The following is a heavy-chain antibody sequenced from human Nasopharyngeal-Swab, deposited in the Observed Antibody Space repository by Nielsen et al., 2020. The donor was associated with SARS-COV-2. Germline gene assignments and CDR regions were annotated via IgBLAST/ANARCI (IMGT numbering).Heavy chain of an antibody. D-gene: IGHD5-12*01. CDR3: ARRGYSGYEYYGMDV. CDR2: IYPGDSDT. J-gene: IGHJ6*02. CDR1: GYSFTSYW. Sequence: GESLKISCKGSGYSFTSYWIGWVRQMPGKGLEWMGIIYPGDSDTRYSPSFQGQVTISADKSISTAYLQWSSLKASYTAMYYCARRGYSGYEYYGMDVWGQGTTVTVSS. V-gene: IGHV5-51*01.